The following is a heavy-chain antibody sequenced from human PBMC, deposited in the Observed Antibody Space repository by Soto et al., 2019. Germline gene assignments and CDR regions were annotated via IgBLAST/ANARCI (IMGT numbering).Heavy chain of an antibody. CDR1: GGSISSSSYY. D-gene: IGHD3-16*01. CDR3: ARGGWFDP. CDR2: IYYSGST. J-gene: IGHJ5*02. V-gene: IGHV4-39*01. Sequence: SETLSLTCTVSGGSISSSSYYWGWIRQPPGKGLEWIGSIYYSGSTYYNPSLKSRVTISVDTSKNQFSLKLSSVTAADAAVYYCARGGWFDPWGQGTLVTVSS.